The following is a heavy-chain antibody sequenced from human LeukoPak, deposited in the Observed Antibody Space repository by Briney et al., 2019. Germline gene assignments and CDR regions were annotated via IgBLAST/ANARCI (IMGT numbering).Heavy chain of an antibody. CDR2: IYYSGST. J-gene: IGHJ6*03. CDR1: GGSISSYY. V-gene: IGHV4-59*01. Sequence: SETLSLTCTVSGGSISSYYWSWIRQPPGKGLEWIGYIYYSGSTNYNPSLKSRVTISVDTSKNRFSLKLSSVTAADTAVYYCARETSQKGAHYMDVWGKGTTVTISS. CDR3: ARETSQKGAHYMDV. D-gene: IGHD3-16*01.